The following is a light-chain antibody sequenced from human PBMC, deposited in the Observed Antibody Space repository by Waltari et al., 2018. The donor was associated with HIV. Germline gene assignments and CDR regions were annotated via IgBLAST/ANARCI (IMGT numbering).Light chain of an antibody. V-gene: IGKV1-5*03. CDR2: NAS. CDR1: QNITNH. J-gene: IGKJ1*01. CDR3: QQFQTFRT. Sequence: IQMTQSPSTLSASVGDRVTITCRASQNITNHLAWYQQKSGKAPKLLIYNASSLERGVPSRFSGSGTGTEFSLTINSLQPADLAVYFCQQFQTFRTFGQGTKVE.